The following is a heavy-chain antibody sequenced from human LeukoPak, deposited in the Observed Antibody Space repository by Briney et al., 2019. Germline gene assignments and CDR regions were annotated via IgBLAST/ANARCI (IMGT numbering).Heavy chain of an antibody. V-gene: IGHV3-23*01. CDR3: ARGSSGYASDYFDY. D-gene: IGHD3-22*01. CDR2: ISGGT. J-gene: IGHJ4*02. CDR1: GFPLSDYA. Sequence: GGSLRLSCAASGFPLSDYALSWVSQAPGKGLEWVSGISGGTYDADSVKGRFTISRDNSKNTLYLQMNSLRAEDTAVYYCARGSSGYASDYFDYWGQGTLVTVSS.